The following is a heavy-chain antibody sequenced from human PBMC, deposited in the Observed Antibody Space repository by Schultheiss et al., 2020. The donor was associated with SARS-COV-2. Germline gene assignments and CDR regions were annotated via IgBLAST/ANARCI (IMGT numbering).Heavy chain of an antibody. V-gene: IGHV1-18*01. J-gene: IGHJ6*02. CDR2: ISAYNGNT. CDR3: ARGRLWFGTRYYGMDV. Sequence: ASVKVSCQASGYTFSNFGISWVRQAPGQGLEWMGWISAYNGNTNYAQKLQGRVTMTTDTSTSTAYMELRSLRSEDTAVYYCARGRLWFGTRYYGMDVWGQGTTVTVSS. CDR1: GYTFSNFG. D-gene: IGHD3-10*01.